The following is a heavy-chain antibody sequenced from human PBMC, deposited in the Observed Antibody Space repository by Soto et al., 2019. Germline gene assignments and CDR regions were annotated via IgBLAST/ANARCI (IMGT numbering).Heavy chain of an antibody. Sequence: QLQLQESGPGLVKPSETLSLTCTVSGGSISSSSYYWGWIRQPPGKGLEWIGSIYYSGSTYYNPSLKSRVTISVDTSKNQFSLKLSSVTAADTAVYYCARLIFPSKDSSSFNFDYWGQGTLVTVSS. V-gene: IGHV4-39*01. CDR1: GGSISSSSYY. CDR3: ARLIFPSKDSSSFNFDY. J-gene: IGHJ4*02. CDR2: IYYSGST. D-gene: IGHD6-6*01.